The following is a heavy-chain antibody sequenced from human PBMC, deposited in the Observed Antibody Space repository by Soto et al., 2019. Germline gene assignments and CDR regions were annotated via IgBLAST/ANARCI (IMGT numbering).Heavy chain of an antibody. V-gene: IGHV5-10-1*01. D-gene: IGHD2-15*01. CDR1: GCSVTTDW. Sequence: MKSSGKGSGCSVTTDWITWVRQMPGKGLEWMGRIDPSDSYTNYSPSFEGHVTISADKSSSTAYLQWSSLQASDTAIYYCARRHPDSSTDFRGQGHLLTGSS. CDR2: IDPSDSYT. J-gene: IGHJ4*02. CDR3: ARRHPDSSTDF.